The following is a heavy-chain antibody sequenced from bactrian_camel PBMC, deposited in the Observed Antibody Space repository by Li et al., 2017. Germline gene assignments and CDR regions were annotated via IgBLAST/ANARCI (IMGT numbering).Heavy chain of an antibody. D-gene: IGHD6*01. CDR2: IYTAGGST. J-gene: IGHJ4*01. CDR3: AKASYGSTWYPLEY. CDR1: GYITNNNC. V-gene: IGHV3S1*01. Sequence: QVQLVESGGGSVQTGGSLRLSCARSGYITNNNCMGWFRQAPGKERDWVAGIYTAGGSTYYADSVKGRFTISRDNAKNTLYLQMNSLKTEDTAIYYCAKASYGSTWYPLEYWGQGTQVTVS.